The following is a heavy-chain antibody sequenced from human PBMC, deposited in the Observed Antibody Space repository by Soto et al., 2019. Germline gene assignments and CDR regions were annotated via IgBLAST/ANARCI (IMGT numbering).Heavy chain of an antibody. CDR2: VSFDGSNK. D-gene: IGHD1-20*01. CDR3: ASDPTGITTTAGGRIAH. Sequence: QVQLVESGGGVVQPGRSLRLSCAASGFTFSTHAMHWVLQAPGKGLECVAIVSFDGSNKYYADSVKGRFTISRDNSKNTLYLQMSGLTPGDTAVYYCASDPTGITTTAGGRIAHWGQGTLVTVSS. V-gene: IGHV3-30-3*01. CDR1: GFTFSTHA. J-gene: IGHJ4*02.